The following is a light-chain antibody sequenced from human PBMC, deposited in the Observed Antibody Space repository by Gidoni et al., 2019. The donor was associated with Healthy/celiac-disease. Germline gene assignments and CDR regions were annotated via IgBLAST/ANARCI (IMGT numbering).Light chain of an antibody. CDR2: EGS. J-gene: IGLJ7*01. V-gene: IGLV2-23*01. CDR3: CSYAGSSTAV. Sequence: QSALTQPASVSGSPGQSITISCTGTSSYVGSYNLVPWYQQHPGKAPKLMIYEGSKRPSGVSNRFSGSKSGNTASLTISGLQAEDEADYYCCSYAGSSTAVFGGGTQLXVX. CDR1: SSYVGSYNL.